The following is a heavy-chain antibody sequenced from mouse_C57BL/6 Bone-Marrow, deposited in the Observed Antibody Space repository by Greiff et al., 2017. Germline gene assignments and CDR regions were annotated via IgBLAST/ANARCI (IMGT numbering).Heavy chain of an antibody. J-gene: IGHJ2*01. CDR3: AREGTTVVEGLDY. CDR1: GYTFTDYY. CDR2: INPTNGGT. V-gene: IGHV1-26*01. Sequence: VQLQQPGPELVKPGASVKISCKASGYTFTDYYMNWVKQSPGQSLEWIGDINPTNGGTSYNQKFKGKATLTVDKSSSTAYMELRSLTSEDSAVYYCAREGTTVVEGLDYWGQGTTLTVSS. D-gene: IGHD1-1*01.